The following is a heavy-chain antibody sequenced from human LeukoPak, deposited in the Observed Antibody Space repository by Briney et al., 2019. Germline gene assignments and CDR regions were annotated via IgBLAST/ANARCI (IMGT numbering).Heavy chain of an antibody. V-gene: IGHV4-34*01. Sequence: SETLSLTCAVSGGSFSGYYWSWIRQPPGRGLGWIGEINHSGSSNYNPSLKSGATISVDTSKNKFSLKLSSVTAADTAVYYCAREDYDYIWGSYRLPLFDYWGQGTLVTVSS. CDR3: AREDYDYIWGSYRLPLFDY. D-gene: IGHD3-16*02. J-gene: IGHJ4*02. CDR1: GGSFSGYY. CDR2: INHSGSS.